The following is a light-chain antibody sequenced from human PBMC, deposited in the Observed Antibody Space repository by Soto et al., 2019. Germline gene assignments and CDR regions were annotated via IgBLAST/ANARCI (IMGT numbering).Light chain of an antibody. CDR2: GAS. J-gene: IGKJ4*01. V-gene: IGKV3-15*01. CDR1: QSVSGN. CDR3: KQYNNWPPLT. Sequence: EIVMTQSPATLSVSPGERATLSCRASQSVSGNLAWYQQKPGQAPRLLIYGASTRATGIPARFSGSGSGTEFTLTISSLQSEDFAVSSCKQYNNWPPLTFGGGTKLEIK.